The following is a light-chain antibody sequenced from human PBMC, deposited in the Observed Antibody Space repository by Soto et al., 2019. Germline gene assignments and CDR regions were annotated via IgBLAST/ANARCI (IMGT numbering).Light chain of an antibody. CDR1: QSVSSNH. Sequence: EIVLTQSPGTLSLSAGERAALSCRDSQSVSSNHLAWYQQRPGQAPRLLIYGASSRATGIPDRFSGSGSGTDFTLTISRLEPEDFAVYYCQQYVSSPLTFGGGTKVEIK. V-gene: IGKV3-20*01. CDR2: GAS. CDR3: QQYVSSPLT. J-gene: IGKJ4*01.